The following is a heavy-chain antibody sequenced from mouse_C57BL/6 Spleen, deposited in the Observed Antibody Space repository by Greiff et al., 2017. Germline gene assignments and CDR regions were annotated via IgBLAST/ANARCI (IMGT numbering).Heavy chain of an antibody. CDR1: GFTFSSYA. J-gene: IGHJ3*01. Sequence: EVQLQESGGGLVKPGGSLKLSCAASGFTFSSYAMSWVRQTPEKRLEWVATISDGGSYTYYPDNVKGRFTFPRDNAKNNLYLQMSHLKSEDTAMYYCASEAGDWGQGTLVTVSA. V-gene: IGHV5-4*01. CDR3: ASEAGD. CDR2: ISDGGSYT.